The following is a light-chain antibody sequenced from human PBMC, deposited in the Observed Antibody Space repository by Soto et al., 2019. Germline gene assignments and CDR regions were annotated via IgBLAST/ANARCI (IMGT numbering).Light chain of an antibody. CDR2: DAS. CDR1: QSTSSW. V-gene: IGKV1-5*01. J-gene: IGKJ1*01. Sequence: DIQMTQSPSTLSASVGDRVTITCRASQSTSSWLAWYQQKPGKAPKLLIYDASSLESGVPSRFSGSGSGTEFTLTISSLQPDDFATYYCQQYNSYWTLGQGTKV. CDR3: QQYNSYWT.